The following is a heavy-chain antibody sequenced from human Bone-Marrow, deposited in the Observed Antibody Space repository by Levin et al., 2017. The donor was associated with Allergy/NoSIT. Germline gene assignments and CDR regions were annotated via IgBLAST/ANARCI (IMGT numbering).Heavy chain of an antibody. Sequence: GSLRLSCTVSGGSISSPTYYWGWVRQPPGKALQWIGSIYYTENTYHNPSLRSRVTISIDTSKNQFSLELRSVTAADTAIYYCARDVAGDARHYWFLDVWGRGTLVSV. CDR1: GGSISSPTYY. J-gene: IGHJ2*01. D-gene: IGHD6-19*01. CDR2: IYYTENT. V-gene: IGHV4-39*07. CDR3: ARDVAGDARHYWFLDV.